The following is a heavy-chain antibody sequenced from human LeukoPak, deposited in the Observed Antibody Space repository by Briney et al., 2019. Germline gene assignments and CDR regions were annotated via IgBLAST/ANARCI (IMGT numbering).Heavy chain of an antibody. D-gene: IGHD3-10*01. V-gene: IGHV3-48*01. CDR1: GFTFSSYS. J-gene: IGHJ4*02. Sequence: GGSLRLSCAASGFTFSSYSMNWVRQAPGKGLEWVSYISSSSSTIYYADSVKGRFTISRDNAKNSLYLQMNSLRAEDTAVYYCASGGDEKLLWFGELSPFDYWGQGTLVTVSS. CDR3: ASGGDEKLLWFGELSPFDY. CDR2: ISSSSSTI.